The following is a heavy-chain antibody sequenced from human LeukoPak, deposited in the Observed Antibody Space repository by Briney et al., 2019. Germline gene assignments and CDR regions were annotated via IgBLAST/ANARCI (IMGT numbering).Heavy chain of an antibody. D-gene: IGHD2-2*01. CDR1: GFTFSSYA. CDR3: AKDGGCSSTSCYSPYYFDY. J-gene: IGHJ4*02. V-gene: IGHV3-30-3*01. CDR2: ISYDGGNK. Sequence: HTGRSLRLSCAASGFTFSSYAMHWVRQAPGKGLEWVAVISYDGGNKYYADSVKGRFTISRDNSKNTLYLQMNSLRAEDTAVYYCAKDGGCSSTSCYSPYYFDYWGQGTLVTVSS.